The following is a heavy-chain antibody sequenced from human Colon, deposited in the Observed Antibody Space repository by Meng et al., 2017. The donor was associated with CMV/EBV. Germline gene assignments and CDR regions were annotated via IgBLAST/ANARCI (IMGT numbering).Heavy chain of an antibody. V-gene: IGHV1-2*02. J-gene: IGHJ5*02. CDR2: MDTPTGGT. D-gene: IGHD3-16*01. CDR1: GDSFTGCY. CDR3: SGNSSYVWGSHH. Sequence: VRRVEQGGEGGKQGASLEVACRASGDSFTGCYIQWGRQAPGQGRVWMGWMDTPTGGTAYDQQFHGTVIMITDKSTSTAYLVLSRLTSDDEAVEYCSGNSSYVWGSHHWGQGTLVTVSS.